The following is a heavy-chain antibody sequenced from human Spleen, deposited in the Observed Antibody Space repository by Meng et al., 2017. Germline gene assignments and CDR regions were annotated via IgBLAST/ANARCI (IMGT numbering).Heavy chain of an antibody. CDR1: GGSISSTTYY. D-gene: IGHD3/OR15-3a*01. CDR2: IYYSGAT. J-gene: IGHJ4*02. CDR3: ARWTGGREYLDY. Sequence: QVQLQESGPGLVKPSETLSLTCTVSGGSISSTTYYWAWIRQPPGKGLDWIANIYYSGATYYNPSLKSRVTIFQDTSKNQFSLRLNSVTAADTAVYYCARWTGGREYLDYWGQGTLVTVSS. V-gene: IGHV4-39*01.